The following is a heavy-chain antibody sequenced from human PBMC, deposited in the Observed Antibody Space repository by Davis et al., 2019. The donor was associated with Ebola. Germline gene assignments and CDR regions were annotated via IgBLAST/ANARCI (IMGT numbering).Heavy chain of an antibody. D-gene: IGHD2-15*01. CDR1: GYTFTSYD. CDR3: AKGTIVVVVAATGMDY. CDR2: MNPNSGNT. V-gene: IGHV1-8*01. J-gene: IGHJ4*02. Sequence: AASVKVSCKASGYTFTSYDINWVRQATGQGLEWMGWMNPNSGNTGYAQKFQGRVTMTRNTSISTAYMELSSLRSEDTAVYYCAKGTIVVVVAATGMDYWGQGTLVTVSS.